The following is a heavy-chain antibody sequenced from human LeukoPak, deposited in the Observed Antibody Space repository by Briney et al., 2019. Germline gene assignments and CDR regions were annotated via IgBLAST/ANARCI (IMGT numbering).Heavy chain of an antibody. J-gene: IGHJ4*02. CDR3: ARDLTPAYGLVYYFDY. CDR2: IIPIFGTA. CDR1: GGTFSRYV. V-gene: IGHV1-69*13. D-gene: IGHD3-10*01. Sequence: ASVKVSCKASGGTFSRYVISWVRQAPGQGLEWMGRIIPIFGTANYAQKFQGRVTITADESTSTAYMELSSLRSEDTAVYYCARDLTPAYGLVYYFDYWGQGTPVTVSS.